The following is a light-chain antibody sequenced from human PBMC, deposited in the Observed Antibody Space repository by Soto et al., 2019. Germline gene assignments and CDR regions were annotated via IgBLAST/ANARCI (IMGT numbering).Light chain of an antibody. CDR3: QQYDNVPRT. Sequence: DIQMTQSPSSLSASVGDRVTITCQASQDINNYLNWFQQKPGQAPKLLIYDASNLQTGVPSRFSGRGAGTDFTFTISSLQPEDIGTYYCQQYDNVPRTFGQGTRLEL. CDR2: DAS. CDR1: QDINNY. J-gene: IGKJ2*01. V-gene: IGKV1-33*01.